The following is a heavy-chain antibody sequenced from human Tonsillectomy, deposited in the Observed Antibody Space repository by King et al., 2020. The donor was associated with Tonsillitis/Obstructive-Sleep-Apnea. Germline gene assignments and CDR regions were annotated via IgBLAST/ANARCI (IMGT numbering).Heavy chain of an antibody. CDR3: ARLRYCSRASCYEGFDY. CDR1: GFTFSSYS. Sequence: VQLVESGGGLVQPGGSLRLSCAASGFTFSSYSMNWVRQAPGKGLEWVSYISSSNNTVYYADSVKGRFTISRDNAKNSLYLPMNSLRDEDTAVYYCARLRYCSRASCYEGFDYWGQGTLVTVSS. D-gene: IGHD2-2*01. CDR2: ISSSNNTV. J-gene: IGHJ4*02. V-gene: IGHV3-48*02.